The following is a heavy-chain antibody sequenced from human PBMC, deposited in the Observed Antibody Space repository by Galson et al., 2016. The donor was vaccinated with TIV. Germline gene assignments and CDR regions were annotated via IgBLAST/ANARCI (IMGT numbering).Heavy chain of an antibody. V-gene: IGHV1-2*02. J-gene: IGHJ4*02. CDR2: VYPNSGGA. CDR1: GYTFTAYY. CDR3: ATIKGGVGSF. D-gene: IGHD2-8*01. Sequence: SVKVSGKASGYTFTAYYVHWIRQAPGQGLEWMGWVYPNSGGAILAPKFEGRVIMTRDTSINTAYMELTSLTSDDTAVYFCATIKGGVGSFWGRGTLVTVSS.